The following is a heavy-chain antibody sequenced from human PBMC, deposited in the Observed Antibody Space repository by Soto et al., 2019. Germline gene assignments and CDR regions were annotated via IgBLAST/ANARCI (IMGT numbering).Heavy chain of an antibody. J-gene: IGHJ3*02. CDR3: ARAPVEMATIRAFDI. CDR1: GGTFSSYA. D-gene: IGHD5-12*01. V-gene: IGHV1-69*01. CDR2: IIPIFGTA. Sequence: SVKVSCKASGGTFSSYAISWVRQAPVQGLEWMGGIIPIFGTANYAQKFQGRVTITADESTSTAYMELSSLRSEDTAVYYCARAPVEMATIRAFDIWGQGTMVTVSS.